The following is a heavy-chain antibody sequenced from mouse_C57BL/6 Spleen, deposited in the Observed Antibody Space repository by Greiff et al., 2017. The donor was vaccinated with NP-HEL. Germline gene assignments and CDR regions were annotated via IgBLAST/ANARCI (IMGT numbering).Heavy chain of an antibody. CDR2: IYPGDGDT. CDR1: GYAFSSSW. Sequence: QVQLQQSGPELVKPGASVKISCKASGYAFSSSWMNWVKQRPGKGLEWIGRIYPGDGDTNYNEKFKSKATLTVDKSSSTAYMQLSSLTSEDSAVYYCARGEDYYGSSYVNYWGQGTTLTVSS. V-gene: IGHV1-82*01. J-gene: IGHJ2*01. D-gene: IGHD1-1*01. CDR3: ARGEDYYGSSYVNY.